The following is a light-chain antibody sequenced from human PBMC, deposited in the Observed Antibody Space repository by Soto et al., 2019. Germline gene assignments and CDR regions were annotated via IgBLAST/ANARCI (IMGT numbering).Light chain of an antibody. CDR3: SAYTTSIALYV. V-gene: IGLV2-14*01. CDR1: SSDVGVFNY. CDR2: AAS. J-gene: IGLJ1*01. Sequence: QSALTQPASVSGSPGQSITISCTGTSSDVGVFNYVSWYQHHPGNAPKLIIYAASNRPPGVSNRFSGSKSGNTASLTISGLQAEDEADYYCSAYTTSIALYVFGAGTKLTVL.